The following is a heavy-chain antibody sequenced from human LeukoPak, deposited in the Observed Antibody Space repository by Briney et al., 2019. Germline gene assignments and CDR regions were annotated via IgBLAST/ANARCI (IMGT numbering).Heavy chain of an antibody. CDR2: MNPNSGNT. D-gene: IGHD6-6*01. CDR1: GYTFTSYD. J-gene: IGHJ4*02. V-gene: IGHV1-8*01. CDR3: ARGCYFSSSSRFAY. Sequence: GASVKVSCKASGYTFTSYDINWVRQAPGQGLEWMGWMNPNSGNTGYAQKFQDRVTITWNTSISTAYMELSSLRSEDTAVYYCARGCYFSSSSRFAYWGQGTLVTVSS.